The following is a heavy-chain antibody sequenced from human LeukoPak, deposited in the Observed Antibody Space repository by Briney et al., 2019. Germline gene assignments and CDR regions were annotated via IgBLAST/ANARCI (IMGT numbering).Heavy chain of an antibody. CDR3: AHRHVEEYCSGGSCYSWFDP. CDR2: IYWDDDK. D-gene: IGHD2-15*01. CDR1: GFSLSTSGVG. Sequence: SGPTLVKPTQTLTLTCTFSGFSLSTSGVGVGWIRQPPGKALEWLALIYWDDDKRYSPSLKSRLTITKDTSKNQVVLTMTNMDPVDTATYYRAHRHVEEYCSGGSCYSWFDPWGQGTLVTVSS. V-gene: IGHV2-5*02. J-gene: IGHJ5*02.